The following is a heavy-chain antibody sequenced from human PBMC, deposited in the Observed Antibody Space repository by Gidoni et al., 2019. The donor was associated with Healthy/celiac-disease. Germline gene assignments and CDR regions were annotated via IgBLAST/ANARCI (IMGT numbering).Heavy chain of an antibody. CDR3: ARVVATRFSGREGWFDP. CDR2: IIPIFGTA. CDR1: GGTFSSYA. Sequence: QVQLVQSGAEVKKPGSSVKVSCKASGGTFSSYAISWVRQAPGQGLEWMGGIIPIFGTANYAQKFQGRVTITADESTSTAYMELSSLRSEDTAVYYCARVVATRFSGREGWFDPWGQGTLVTVSS. J-gene: IGHJ5*02. D-gene: IGHD5-12*01. V-gene: IGHV1-69*01.